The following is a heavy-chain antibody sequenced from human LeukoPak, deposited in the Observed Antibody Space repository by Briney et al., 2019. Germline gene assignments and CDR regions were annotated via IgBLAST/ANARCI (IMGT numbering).Heavy chain of an antibody. CDR3: VKDLSYETSGSGFDY. V-gene: IGHV3-43*01. D-gene: IGHD3-22*01. CDR2: ISWDGTT. J-gene: IGHJ4*02. CDR1: GFTLEDYT. Sequence: GGSLGLSCAPSGFTLEDYTMHWVRHAPAKTLEWVSLISWDGTTYHSDSVTGRFTISRDNSKNSLYLQMDALRTEDTAFYYCVKDLSYETSGSGFDYWGQGTLVTVSS.